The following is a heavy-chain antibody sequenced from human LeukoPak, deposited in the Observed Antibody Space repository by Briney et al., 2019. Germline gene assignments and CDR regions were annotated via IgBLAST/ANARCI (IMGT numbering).Heavy chain of an antibody. CDR2: IYHSGST. J-gene: IGHJ4*02. D-gene: IGHD4-17*01. V-gene: IGHV4-4*02. Sequence: SETLSLTCAVSGGSISSDNWWSRVRQPPGKGLEWIGEIYHSGSTSYNPSLKSRVTIEVDKSNNQFSLKLSSVTAADTALYYCACTTTVTTKLNYWGQGILVTVSS. CDR3: ACTTTVTTKLNY. CDR1: GGSISSDNW.